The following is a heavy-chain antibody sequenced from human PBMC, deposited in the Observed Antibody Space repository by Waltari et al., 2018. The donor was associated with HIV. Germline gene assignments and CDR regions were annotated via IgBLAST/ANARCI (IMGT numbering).Heavy chain of an antibody. V-gene: IGHV3-74*01. CDR2: INSDGSST. CDR3: ARAGHVMWSHGMDV. Sequence: EVQLVESGGGLVQPGGSLRLSCAASGFTFSSYWMHWVRQAPGKGLVWVSRINSDGSSTSYADSVKGRFTISRDNAKNTLYLQMNSLRVEDTAVYYCARAGHVMWSHGMDVWGQGTTVTVSS. D-gene: IGHD2-21*01. CDR1: GFTFSSYW. J-gene: IGHJ6*02.